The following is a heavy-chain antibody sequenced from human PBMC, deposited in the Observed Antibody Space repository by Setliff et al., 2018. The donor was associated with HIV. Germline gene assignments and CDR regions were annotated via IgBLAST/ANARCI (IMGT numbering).Heavy chain of an antibody. CDR3: ARGMDYYDTSGYYQYYFDY. D-gene: IGHD3-22*01. Sequence: AASVKVSCKASGGTFSSYAISWVRQAPGQGLEWMGGIIPIFGTTNYAKKFQGRVTITRDTSSSTAYMGLSRLRSDDTAVYYCARGMDYYDTSGYYQYYFDYWGQGTLVTVSS. CDR1: GGTFSSYA. J-gene: IGHJ4*02. CDR2: IIPIFGTT. V-gene: IGHV1-69*05.